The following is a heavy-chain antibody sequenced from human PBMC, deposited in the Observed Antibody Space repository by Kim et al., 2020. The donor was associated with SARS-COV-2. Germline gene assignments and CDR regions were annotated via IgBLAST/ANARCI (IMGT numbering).Heavy chain of an antibody. J-gene: IGHJ4*02. V-gene: IGHV3-30*01. CDR3: ASRRYFYDSSHFDY. Sequence: YADSVKGRFTIYRDNSKNTLYLQMNSLRAEDTAVYYCASRRYFYDSSHFDYWGQGTLVTVSS. D-gene: IGHD3-22*01.